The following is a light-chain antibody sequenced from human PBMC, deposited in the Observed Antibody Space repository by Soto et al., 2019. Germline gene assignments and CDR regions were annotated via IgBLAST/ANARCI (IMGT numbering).Light chain of an antibody. CDR2: AAS. CDR3: QQRSNWRT. Sequence: EIILTQSPATLSLSPGERATLSCRASQSVSTYSTWYQQKPGQAPRLLIYAASNRATGIPARFSGSGSGTVFTLTISSLEPEDFGVYYCQQRSNWRTVGRGTMVDIK. V-gene: IGKV3-11*01. J-gene: IGKJ4*01. CDR1: QSVSTY.